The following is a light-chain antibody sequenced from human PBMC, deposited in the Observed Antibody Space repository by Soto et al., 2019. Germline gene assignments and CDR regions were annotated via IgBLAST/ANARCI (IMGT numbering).Light chain of an antibody. CDR1: SSNIGAGYD. J-gene: IGLJ3*02. V-gene: IGLV1-40*01. CDR2: GNS. CDR3: QCYDGSLSGWV. Sequence: QSVLTQPPSVSGAPGQRVTISCTGSSSNIGAGYDVHWYQQLPGTAPKLLIYGNSNRPSGLPDRFSGSKSGTSASLAITGLRAEDEADYYCQCYDGSLSGWVFGGGTKLTVL.